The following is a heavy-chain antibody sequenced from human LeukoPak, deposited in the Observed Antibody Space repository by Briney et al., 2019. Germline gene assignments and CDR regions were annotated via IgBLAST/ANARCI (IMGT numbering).Heavy chain of an antibody. CDR2: IYYSGNT. D-gene: IGHD6-19*01. Sequence: RSSETLSLTCTVSGGSISSHYWSWIRQPPGKGLEWIGCIYYSGNTNYNPSLESRVTISVDTSKNQFSLKLSSVTAADTAVYYCARLPYSSGWYGYDYYGMDVWGQGTTVTVSS. J-gene: IGHJ6*02. V-gene: IGHV4-59*08. CDR3: ARLPYSSGWYGYDYYGMDV. CDR1: GGSISSHY.